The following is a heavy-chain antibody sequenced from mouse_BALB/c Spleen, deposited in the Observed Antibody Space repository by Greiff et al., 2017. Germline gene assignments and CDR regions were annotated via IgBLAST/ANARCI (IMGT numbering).Heavy chain of an antibody. Sequence: QVQLKQPGAELVKPGASVKLSCKASGYTFTSYWMHWVKQRPGQGLEWIGEINPSNGRTNYNEKFKSKATLTVDKSSSTAYMQLSSLTSEDSAVYYCARDWTTGWYFDVWGAGTTVTVSS. J-gene: IGHJ1*01. D-gene: IGHD2-13*01. V-gene: IGHV1S81*02. CDR1: GYTFTSYW. CDR3: ARDWTTGWYFDV. CDR2: INPSNGRT.